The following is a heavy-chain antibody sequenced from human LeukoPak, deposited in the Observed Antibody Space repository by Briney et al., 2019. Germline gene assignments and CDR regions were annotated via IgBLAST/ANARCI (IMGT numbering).Heavy chain of an antibody. D-gene: IGHD3-10*01. Sequence: SETLSLTCAVYGGSFSGYYWSWIRQPPGKGLEWIGEINHSGSTNYNPSLKSRVTISVDTSKNQFSLKLHSVTAADTAVYYCARLSKTDYGSGSYWDYCGQGTLVTVSS. J-gene: IGHJ4*02. V-gene: IGHV4-34*01. CDR3: ARLSKTDYGSGSYWDY. CDR1: GGSFSGYY. CDR2: INHSGST.